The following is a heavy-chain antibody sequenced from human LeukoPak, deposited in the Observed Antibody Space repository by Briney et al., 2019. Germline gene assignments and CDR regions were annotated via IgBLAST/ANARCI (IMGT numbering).Heavy chain of an antibody. D-gene: IGHD4-11*01. CDR1: GGSITNYY. V-gene: IGHV4-59*08. CDR2: IYHSGST. Sequence: SETLSLTCGVSGGSITNYYWSWIRQPPGKGLEWIGFIYHSGSTNYNPSLSSRVTISVDTSKNQFSLKLTSMTAADTAVYFCARQLTHLYPHGSVTYPGLYYFDSWGQGILVTVSS. CDR3: ARQLTHLYPHGSVTYPGLYYFDS. J-gene: IGHJ4*02.